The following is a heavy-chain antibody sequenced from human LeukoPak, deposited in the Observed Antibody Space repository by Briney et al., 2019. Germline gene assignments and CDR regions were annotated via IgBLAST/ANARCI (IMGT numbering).Heavy chain of an antibody. CDR2: IYSGGST. D-gene: IGHD3-3*01. Sequence: GGSLRLSCAASGFTVSSNYMSWVRQAPGKGLEWVSVIYSGGSTYYADSVKGRFTISRDNSKNTLYLQMSSLRAEDTAVYYCAKDGVSADFWSGKVFDYWGQGTLVTVSS. CDR1: GFTVSSNY. V-gene: IGHV3-53*01. CDR3: AKDGVSADFWSGKVFDY. J-gene: IGHJ4*02.